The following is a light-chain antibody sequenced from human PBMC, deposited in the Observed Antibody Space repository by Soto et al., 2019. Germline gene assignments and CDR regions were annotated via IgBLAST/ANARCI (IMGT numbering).Light chain of an antibody. V-gene: IGLV1-40*01. Sequence: QLVLTQPPSVSGAPGQSITISCTGSSSNIGANFDVHWYQQQLPGTAPKLIIYGNNNRPSGVPDRFSGSKSGTSASLAITGLQAGDEADYYCQSYDTSVSGPLYVFGTGTKLTVL. CDR2: GNN. J-gene: IGLJ1*01. CDR3: QSYDTSVSGPLYV. CDR1: SSNIGANFD.